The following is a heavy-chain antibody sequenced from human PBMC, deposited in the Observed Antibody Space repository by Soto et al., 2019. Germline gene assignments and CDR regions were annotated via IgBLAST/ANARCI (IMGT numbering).Heavy chain of an antibody. V-gene: IGHV3-11*01. CDR3: ARDFDADLRTDFDY. Sequence: QVQLVESGGGLVKPGGSLRLSCAASGFTFSDYYMNWIRQAPGKGLEWVSYISGNGRIIQYADSAKGRFTISRYNAKNSLYLQMNSLRAEDTALYYCARDFDADLRTDFDYWGQGTLVTVSS. J-gene: IGHJ4*02. D-gene: IGHD4-17*01. CDR2: ISGNGRII. CDR1: GFTFSDYY.